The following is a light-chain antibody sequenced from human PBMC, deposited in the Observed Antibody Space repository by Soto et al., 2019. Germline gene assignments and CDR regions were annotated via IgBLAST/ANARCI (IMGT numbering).Light chain of an antibody. V-gene: IGKV3-15*01. Sequence: EIVMTQSPATLSVSPGERASLSCRASQSVSSNLAWFQQKPGQAPRLLIYGASTRATGIPARFSGSGSGTEFTLTISSLQYEDFAVYYCQQYDNGPPYPFGQGTKLDIK. J-gene: IGKJ2*01. CDR3: QQYDNGPPYP. CDR2: GAS. CDR1: QSVSSN.